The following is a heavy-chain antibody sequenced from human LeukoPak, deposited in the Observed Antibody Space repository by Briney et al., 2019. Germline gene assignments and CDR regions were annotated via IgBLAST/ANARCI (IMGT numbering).Heavy chain of an antibody. CDR1: GGSISSGSYY. CDR2: IYTSGST. Sequence: PSQTLSLTCTVSGGSISSGSYYWSWIRQPAGKGLEWIGRIYTSGSTNYKPSLKSRVTISVDTSNNQFPLMLSSVTAADTAVYYCARGGYYGSGNDFRFDPWGQGTLVTVSS. J-gene: IGHJ5*02. V-gene: IGHV4-61*02. CDR3: ARGGYYGSGNDFRFDP. D-gene: IGHD3-10*01.